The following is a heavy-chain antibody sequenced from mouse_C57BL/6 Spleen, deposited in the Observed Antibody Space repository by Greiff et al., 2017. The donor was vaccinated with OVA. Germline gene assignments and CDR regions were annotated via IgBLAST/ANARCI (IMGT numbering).Heavy chain of an antibody. CDR3: AVLLLRYAMDY. V-gene: IGHV1-80*01. D-gene: IGHD1-1*01. J-gene: IGHJ4*01. CDR1: GYAFSSYW. CDR2: IYPGDGDT. Sequence: VQLQESGAELVKPGASVKISCKASGYAFSSYWMNWVKQRPGKGLEWIGQIYPGDGDTNYNGKFKGKATLTADKSSSTAYMQLSSLTSEDSAVYFCAVLLLRYAMDYWGQGTSVTVSS.